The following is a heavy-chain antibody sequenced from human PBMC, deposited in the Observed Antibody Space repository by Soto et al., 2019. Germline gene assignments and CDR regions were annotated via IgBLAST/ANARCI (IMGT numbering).Heavy chain of an antibody. J-gene: IGHJ4*02. CDR3: AKVYSSSWLMYYFDY. V-gene: IGHV3-23*01. D-gene: IGHD6-13*01. Sequence: GGSLRLSCAASGFTFSSYAMSWVRQAPGKGLEWVSAISGSGGSTYYADSVKGRFTISRDYSKTTLYLQMNSLRAEDTAVYYCAKVYSSSWLMYYFDYWGQGTLVTVSS. CDR2: ISGSGGST. CDR1: GFTFSSYA.